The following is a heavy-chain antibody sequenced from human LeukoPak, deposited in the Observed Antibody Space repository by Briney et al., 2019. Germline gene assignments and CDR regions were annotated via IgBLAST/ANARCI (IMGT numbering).Heavy chain of an antibody. J-gene: IGHJ4*02. CDR2: MNPNSGDT. V-gene: IGHV1-8*01. CDR1: GYTFTTYD. D-gene: IGHD6-19*01. CDR3: ARGRYSSGFSYYFDY. Sequence: ASVKVSCKASGYTFTTYDINWVRQATGQGLEWMGWMNPNSGDTGYAQKFQGRVTMTSNTSISTAYIELSSLRSEDTAVYYCARGRYSSGFSYYFDYWGQGTLVTVSS.